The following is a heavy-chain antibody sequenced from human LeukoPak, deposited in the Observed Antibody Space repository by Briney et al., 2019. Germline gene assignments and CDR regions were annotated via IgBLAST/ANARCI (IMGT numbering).Heavy chain of an antibody. Sequence: SVKVSYKASGGTFSSYAISWVRQAPGQGLEWMGGIIPIFGTANYAQKFQGRVTITTDESTSSAYMELSSLRSEDTAVYYCARAYGDYDPGDYWGQGTLVTVSS. CDR1: GGTFSSYA. D-gene: IGHD4-17*01. J-gene: IGHJ4*02. CDR2: IIPIFGTA. V-gene: IGHV1-69*05. CDR3: ARAYGDYDPGDY.